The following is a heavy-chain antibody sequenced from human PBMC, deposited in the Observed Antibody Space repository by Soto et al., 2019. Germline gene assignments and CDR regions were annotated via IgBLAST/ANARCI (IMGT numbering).Heavy chain of an antibody. D-gene: IGHD6-13*01. CDR3: AKVAAHHPYYYGMDV. CDR2: ISGSGGST. Sequence: GGSLRLSCAASGFTFSSYAMSWFRQAPGKGLEWVSAISGSGGSTYYADSVKGRFTISRDNSKNTLYLQMNSLRAEDTAVYYCAKVAAHHPYYYGMDVWGQGTTVTVSS. CDR1: GFTFSSYA. V-gene: IGHV3-23*01. J-gene: IGHJ6*02.